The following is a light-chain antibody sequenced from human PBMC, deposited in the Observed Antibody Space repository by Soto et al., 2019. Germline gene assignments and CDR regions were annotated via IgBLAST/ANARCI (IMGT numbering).Light chain of an antibody. J-gene: IGKJ2*01. CDR3: QQFDNLPYT. CDR1: QDISKY. V-gene: IGKV1-33*01. CDR2: EES. Sequence: QLTQSPSSLSASVGDRVTISCQASQDISKYLNWYQQKPGKAPKLLIYEESNLETGVPSRFSGGGSGTDFTFTITSLQPEDIATYYCQQFDNLPYTFGQGTMLEIK.